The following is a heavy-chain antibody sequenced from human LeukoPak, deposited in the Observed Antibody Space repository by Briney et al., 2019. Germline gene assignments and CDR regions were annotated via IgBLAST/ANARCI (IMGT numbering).Heavy chain of an antibody. D-gene: IGHD3-22*01. CDR3: ARDSADYYDSSGYYY. J-gene: IGHJ4*02. Sequence: GASVKVSCKASGGTFSSYAISWVRQAPGQGLEWMGGIIPIFGTANYARKFQGRVTITADESTSTAYMELSSLRSEDTAVYYCARDSADYYDSSGYYYWGQGTLVTVSS. V-gene: IGHV1-69*01. CDR2: IIPIFGTA. CDR1: GGTFSSYA.